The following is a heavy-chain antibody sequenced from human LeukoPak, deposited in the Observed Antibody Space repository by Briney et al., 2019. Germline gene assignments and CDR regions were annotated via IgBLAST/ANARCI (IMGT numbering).Heavy chain of an antibody. CDR1: GFTFSSYG. D-gene: IGHD6-6*01. V-gene: IGHV3-30*18. Sequence: GGSLRLSCAASGFTFSSYGMHWVRQAPGKGLEWVAVISYDGSNKNYADSVKGRFTISRDNSKNTLYLQMNSLRAEDTAVYYCAKNMGYSRSSLDYWGQGTLVIVSS. J-gene: IGHJ4*02. CDR3: AKNMGYSRSSLDY. CDR2: ISYDGSNK.